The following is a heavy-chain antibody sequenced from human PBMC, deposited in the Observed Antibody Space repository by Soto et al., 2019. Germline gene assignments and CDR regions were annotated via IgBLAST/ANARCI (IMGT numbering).Heavy chain of an antibody. Sequence: QVQLQQWGAGLLKPSETLSLTCAVYGGSFSGYYWTWIRQPPGTGLEWIGEINHSGSTNYNPSLKXRLTVSXXTSKNQFSLKLPSVTAADTAVYYCARDKITGLFDYWGQGTLVTVSS. CDR1: GGSFSGYY. V-gene: IGHV4-34*01. D-gene: IGHD2-8*02. J-gene: IGHJ4*02. CDR3: ARDKITGLFDY. CDR2: INHSGST.